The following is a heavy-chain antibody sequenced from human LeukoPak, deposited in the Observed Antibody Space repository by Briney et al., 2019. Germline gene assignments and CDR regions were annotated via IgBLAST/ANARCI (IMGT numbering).Heavy chain of an antibody. D-gene: IGHD2-2*01. V-gene: IGHV1-2*02. Sequence: GASVKVSCKSSGYIFIGHYMHWVRQAPGQGLEWMGWINPNSGGTNDAQKFQGRVNMTRDTSISTAYMELTRLRSDDTAVYYCAREGVPPAALGGWLDPWGQGTLVTVSS. CDR2: INPNSGGT. J-gene: IGHJ5*02. CDR1: GYIFIGHY. CDR3: AREGVPPAALGGWLDP.